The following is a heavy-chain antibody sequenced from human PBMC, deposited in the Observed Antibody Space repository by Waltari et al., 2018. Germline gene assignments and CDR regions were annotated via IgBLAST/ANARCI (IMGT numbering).Heavy chain of an antibody. V-gene: IGHV3-48*03. Sequence: EVQLVESGGGLVQPGGSLRLSCAASGFTFSSYEMNWVRQAPGKGLEWVSYISSSGSTIYYADSVKGRFTISRDNAKNSLYLQMNSLRAEDTAVYYCAKVGGLYGDSGWFDPWGQGTLVTVSS. CDR1: GFTFSSYE. CDR3: AKVGGLYGDSGWFDP. D-gene: IGHD4-17*01. J-gene: IGHJ5*02. CDR2: ISSSGSTI.